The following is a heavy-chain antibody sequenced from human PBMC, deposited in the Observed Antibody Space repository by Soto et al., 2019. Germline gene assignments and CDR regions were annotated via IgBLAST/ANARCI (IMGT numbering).Heavy chain of an antibody. CDR1: GYTFTSYA. CDR3: ARAPYSSSSFFFDD. D-gene: IGHD6-6*01. V-gene: IGHV1-3*01. Sequence: ASVKVSCKASGYTFTSYAMHWVRQAPGQRLEWMGWINAGNGNTKYSQKFQGRVTVTWDTSTSTVYMDLSSLRSDDTAVYYCARAPYSSSSFFFDDWGQGTQVTVSS. J-gene: IGHJ4*02. CDR2: INAGNGNT.